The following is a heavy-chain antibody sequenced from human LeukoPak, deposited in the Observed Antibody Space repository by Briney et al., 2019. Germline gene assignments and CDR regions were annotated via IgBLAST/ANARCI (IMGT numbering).Heavy chain of an antibody. Sequence: PGGSLRLSCAASGFSFRNYAISWVRQAPGKGLEWVSSISCSGGSTYSADSVKGRFTISRENSNNTLYLQMNSLRADDPAMYYCAKDSEATITPLSAFDIWGQGTMVTVSS. J-gene: IGHJ3*02. CDR1: GFSFRNYA. CDR3: AKDSEATITPLSAFDI. D-gene: IGHD4-23*01. CDR2: ISCSGGST. V-gene: IGHV3-23*01.